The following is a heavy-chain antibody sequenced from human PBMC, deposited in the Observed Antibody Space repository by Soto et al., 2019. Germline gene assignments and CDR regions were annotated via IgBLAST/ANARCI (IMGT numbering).Heavy chain of an antibody. CDR1: GGTFSSYA. CDR2: IIPIFGTA. Sequence: QVQLVQSGAEVKKPGSSVKVSCKASGGTFSSYAISWVRQAPGQGLEWMGGIIPIFGTANYAQKFQGRVTITADESASTAYMALSGLSSEDTAVYYCARVPSRYYYYGMDVWGQGTTVTVSS. D-gene: IGHD6-6*01. CDR3: ARVPSRYYYYGMDV. J-gene: IGHJ6*02. V-gene: IGHV1-69*12.